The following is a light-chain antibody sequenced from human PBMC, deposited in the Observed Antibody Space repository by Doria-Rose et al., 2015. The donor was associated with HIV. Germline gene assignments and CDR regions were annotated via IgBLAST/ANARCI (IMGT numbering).Light chain of an antibody. CDR2: KAS. J-gene: IGKJ1*01. CDR3: QHFDKYFSWT. V-gene: IGKV1-5*03. Sequence: DIQVTQSPSTLSASVGDRVTITCRASQSISNWLAWYQQNPGQAPKLLIYKASTLQSGVPSRFRGSGSGTEFTLTINSLQPDDFATYYCQHFDKYFSWTFGHGTKVDIK. CDR1: QSISNW.